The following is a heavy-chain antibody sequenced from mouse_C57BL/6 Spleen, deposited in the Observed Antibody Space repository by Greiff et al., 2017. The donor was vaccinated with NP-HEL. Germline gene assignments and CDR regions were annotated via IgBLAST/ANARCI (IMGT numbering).Heavy chain of an antibody. CDR3: TRTPAYYYGSSYPDY. V-gene: IGHV1-15*01. Sequence: VKLMESGAELVRPGASVTLSCKASGYTFTDYEMHWVKQTPVHGLEWIGAIDPETGGTAYNQKFKGKAILTADQSSSTAYMALRSLTSEDSAVYYCTRTPAYYYGSSYPDYWGQGTTLTVSS. CDR1: GYTFTDYE. CDR2: IDPETGGT. J-gene: IGHJ2*01. D-gene: IGHD1-1*01.